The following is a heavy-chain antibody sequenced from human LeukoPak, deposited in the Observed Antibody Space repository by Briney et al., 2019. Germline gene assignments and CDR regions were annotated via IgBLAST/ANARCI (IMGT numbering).Heavy chain of an antibody. J-gene: IGHJ4*02. CDR2: IKTKTDGGTT. Sequence: GGSLRLSCAASGFSFSSAWMNWVRQAPGKGLEWVGRIKTKTDGGTTDYAAPVKGRFTISRDDSTKTMYLQMNSLKTEDTAVYYCTTDYYESSGLRNWGQGTLVTISS. D-gene: IGHD3-22*01. CDR1: GFSFSSAW. V-gene: IGHV3-15*07. CDR3: TTDYYESSGLRN.